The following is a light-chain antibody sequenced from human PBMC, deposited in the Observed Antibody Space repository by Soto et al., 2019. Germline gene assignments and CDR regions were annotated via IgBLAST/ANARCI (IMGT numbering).Light chain of an antibody. CDR3: QQYNNWIT. Sequence: EIVLTQSPGTLSLSPGERATLSCRASQSVGSSFLAWFQHKPGQAPRLLIYGASSRATGIPDRFSGSGSGTDFTLSIRRLEPEDFAVYYCQQYNNWITFGQGTRLEI. V-gene: IGKV3-20*01. CDR2: GAS. J-gene: IGKJ5*01. CDR1: QSVGSSF.